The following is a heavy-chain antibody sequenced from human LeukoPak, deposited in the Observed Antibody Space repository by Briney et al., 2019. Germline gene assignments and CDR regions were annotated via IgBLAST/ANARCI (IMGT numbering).Heavy chain of an antibody. CDR1: GDSINTYY. J-gene: IGHJ5*02. CDR3: ARERGFDWFDP. Sequence: PSETLSLTCTVSGDSINTYYWSWIRQPPGKGLEWIGYIYYSGSTYYNPSLKSRVTISVDTSKNQFSLKLSSVTAADTAVYYCARERGFDWFDPWGQGTLVTVSS. CDR2: IYYSGST. V-gene: IGHV4-59*12.